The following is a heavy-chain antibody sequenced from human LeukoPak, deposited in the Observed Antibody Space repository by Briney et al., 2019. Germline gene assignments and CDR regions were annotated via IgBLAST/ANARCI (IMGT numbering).Heavy chain of an antibody. D-gene: IGHD6-19*01. CDR3: AKDDLAGGWYHFFDY. J-gene: IGHJ4*02. V-gene: IGHV3-23*01. CDR2: ISGSGGST. CDR1: GFTFSSFA. Sequence: GGSVRLFCAASGFTFSSFAMSCLRQAPGKGGVGVSAISGSGGSTYYADYVKGRFTISRDNSKITLYLQMNSLRAEDTAVYYCAKDDLAGGWYHFFDYWGQGTLVTVSS.